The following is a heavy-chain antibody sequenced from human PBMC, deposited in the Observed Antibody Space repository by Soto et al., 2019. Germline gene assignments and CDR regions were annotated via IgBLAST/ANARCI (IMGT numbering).Heavy chain of an antibody. V-gene: IGHV3-30*18. D-gene: IGHD3-3*01. CDR3: ANPAYYDFWSGFPQPRNDAFDI. CDR2: ISYDGSNK. CDR1: GFTFSSYG. Sequence: QVQLVESGGGVVQPGRSLRLSCAASGFTFSSYGMHWVRQAPGKGLEWVAVISYDGSNKYYADSVKGRFTISRDNSKNTLYLQMNSLRAEDTAVYYCANPAYYDFWSGFPQPRNDAFDIWGQGTMVTVSS. J-gene: IGHJ3*02.